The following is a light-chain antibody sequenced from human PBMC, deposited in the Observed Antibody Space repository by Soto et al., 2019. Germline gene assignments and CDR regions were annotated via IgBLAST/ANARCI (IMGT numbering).Light chain of an antibody. CDR1: QSISSY. CDR2: AAS. Sequence: DIQMTQSPSSLSASVGDRVTITCRASQSISSYLNWYQQKPGKAPKLLIYAASSLQSGVPSRFSGSGSGTDFTLTISSLQPEDFATYYCQQSYRTPLVTFGPGTKV. CDR3: QQSYRTPLVT. J-gene: IGKJ3*01. V-gene: IGKV1-39*01.